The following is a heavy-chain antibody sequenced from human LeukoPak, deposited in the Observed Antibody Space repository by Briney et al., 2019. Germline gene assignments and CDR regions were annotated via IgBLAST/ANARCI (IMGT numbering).Heavy chain of an antibody. Sequence: ASVKVSCKASGYTFTGYYMHWVRQAPGQGLEWMGRINPNSGGTNYAQKFQGRVTMTRDTSISTAYMELSSLRSEDTAVYYCARDRVAVAVDYWGQGTLVTVSS. CDR3: ARDRVAVAVDY. D-gene: IGHD6-19*01. CDR2: INPNSGGT. V-gene: IGHV1-2*06. J-gene: IGHJ4*02. CDR1: GYTFTGYY.